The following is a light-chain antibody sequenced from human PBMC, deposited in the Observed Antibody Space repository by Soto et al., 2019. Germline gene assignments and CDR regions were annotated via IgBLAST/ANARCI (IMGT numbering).Light chain of an antibody. CDR2: GAS. V-gene: IGKV3-20*01. Sequence: EIGLTKSPCTLSLSPGEIAAPPRSASQSINNNFLAWYQQKPGQAPRLLIYGASNRATGIPDRFSGSVSGTDFTLTISRLEPEDFAVFYCHQYGTSPATFGQGTEVEIK. CDR3: HQYGTSPAT. J-gene: IGKJ1*01. CDR1: QSINNNF.